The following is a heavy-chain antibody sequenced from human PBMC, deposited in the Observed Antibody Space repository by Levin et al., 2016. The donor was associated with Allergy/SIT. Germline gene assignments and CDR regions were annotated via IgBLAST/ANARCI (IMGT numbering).Heavy chain of an antibody. CDR3: ARSRQAAAGTFDY. D-gene: IGHD6-13*01. CDR2: IYYSGST. Sequence: SETLSLTCTVSGGSISSGGYYWSWIRQHPGKGLEWIGYIYYSGSTYYNPSLKSRVTISVDTSKNQFSLKLSSVTAADTAVYYCARSRQAAAGTFDYWGQGTLVTVSS. CDR1: GGSISSGGYY. J-gene: IGHJ4*02. V-gene: IGHV4-31*03.